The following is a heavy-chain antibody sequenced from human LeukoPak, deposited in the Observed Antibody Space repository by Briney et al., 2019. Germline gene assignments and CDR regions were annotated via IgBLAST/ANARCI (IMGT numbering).Heavy chain of an antibody. CDR2: ISAYNGNT. Sequence: GASVKVSCKASGYTFTSYGISWVRQAPGQGLEWMGWISAYNGNTNYAQKLQGRVTMTTDTSTSTAYMELRSLRSEDTAVYYCARGVRGPPDNPRHYYYYYMDVWGKGTTVTVSS. V-gene: IGHV1-18*01. CDR1: GYTFTSYG. CDR3: ARGVRGPPDNPRHYYYYYMDV. J-gene: IGHJ6*03. D-gene: IGHD3-10*01.